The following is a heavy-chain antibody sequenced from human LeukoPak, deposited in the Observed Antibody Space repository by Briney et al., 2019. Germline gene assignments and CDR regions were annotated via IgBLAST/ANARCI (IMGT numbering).Heavy chain of an antibody. J-gene: IGHJ4*02. CDR2: INHSGST. D-gene: IGHD4-17*01. Sequence: SETLSLTCAVYGGSFSGYYWSWIRQPPGKGLEWIGEINHSGSTNYNPSLKSRVTISVDTSKNQFSLKLTSVTAAETAVYYCARSATVTTGYFDYWGQGALVTVSS. V-gene: IGHV4-34*01. CDR3: ARSATVTTGYFDY. CDR1: GGSFSGYY.